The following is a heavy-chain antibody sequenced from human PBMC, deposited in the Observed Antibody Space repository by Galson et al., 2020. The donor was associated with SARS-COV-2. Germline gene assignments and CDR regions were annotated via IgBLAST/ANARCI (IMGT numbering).Heavy chain of an antibody. CDR1: GFTFSNAW. Sequence: ARPGGSLRLSSAASGFTFSNAWMSWVRQAPGKGLEWVGRVKSKTDGGTTDYAAPVKGRFIISRDDSKNTLYLQMDSLKTEDTAVYYCTWTTVTLQWDFWGQGTQVTVSS. J-gene: IGHJ4*02. CDR2: VKSKTDGGTT. D-gene: IGHD4-17*01. CDR3: TWTTVTLQWDF. V-gene: IGHV3-15*01.